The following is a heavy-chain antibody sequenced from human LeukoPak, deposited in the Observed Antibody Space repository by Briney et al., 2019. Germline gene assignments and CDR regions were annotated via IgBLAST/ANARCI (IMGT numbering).Heavy chain of an antibody. Sequence: PGGSLRLSCAASGFTFSSYGMHWVRQAPGKGLEWVAVIWYGGSNKYYADSVKGRFTISRDNSKNTLYLQMNSLRAEDTAVYYCASSDPQLDAFDIWGQGTTVTVSS. CDR2: IWYGGSNK. CDR3: ASSDPQLDAFDI. CDR1: GFTFSSYG. J-gene: IGHJ3*02. V-gene: IGHV3-33*08.